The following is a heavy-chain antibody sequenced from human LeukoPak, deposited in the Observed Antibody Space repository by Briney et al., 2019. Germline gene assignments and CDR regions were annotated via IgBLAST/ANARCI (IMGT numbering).Heavy chain of an antibody. Sequence: PGGSLRLSCTASGLSFSGQWMNWVRQSPGQGLEWVDNIKYDGSEKYYVDSVKGRFTISREDAKNSLSLQMDSVRPEDTDVYYCAFNNNFKYWGQGTLVIVSS. CDR3: AFNNNFKY. CDR2: IKYDGSEK. CDR1: GLSFSGQW. V-gene: IGHV3-7*01. J-gene: IGHJ4*02. D-gene: IGHD1/OR15-1a*01.